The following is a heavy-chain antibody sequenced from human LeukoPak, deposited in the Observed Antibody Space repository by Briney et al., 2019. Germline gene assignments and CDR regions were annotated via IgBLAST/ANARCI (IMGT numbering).Heavy chain of an antibody. CDR3: ARGGINQFDY. Sequence: PGGSLRLSCAASGFTFSNYWMHWVRHAPGKGLVWISRINNDGSSTTYADSVKGRFTIYRDNAKNTVYLQMTSLRAEDTAVNYCARGGINQFDYWGQGTPVTVSS. CDR2: INNDGSST. J-gene: IGHJ4*02. D-gene: IGHD1-1*01. CDR1: GFTFSNYW. V-gene: IGHV3-74*01.